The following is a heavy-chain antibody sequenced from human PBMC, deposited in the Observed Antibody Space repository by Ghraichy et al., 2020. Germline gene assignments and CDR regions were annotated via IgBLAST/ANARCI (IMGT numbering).Heavy chain of an antibody. V-gene: IGHV4-61*01. CDR2: IYYSGST. D-gene: IGHD6-19*01. CDR3: ARDGGSVAGDSWFDP. Sequence: SETLSLTCTVSGGSVSGGSYYWSWIRQPPGKGLEWIGYIYYSGSTNYNPSLKSRVTISEDTSKNQFSLKLSSVTAADTAVYYCARDGGSVAGDSWFDPWGKGTLATVSS. CDR1: GGSVSGGSYY. J-gene: IGHJ5*02.